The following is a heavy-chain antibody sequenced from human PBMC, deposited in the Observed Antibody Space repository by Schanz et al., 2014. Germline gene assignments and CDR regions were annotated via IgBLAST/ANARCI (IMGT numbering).Heavy chain of an antibody. D-gene: IGHD2-2*01. CDR2: ISGSGGST. V-gene: IGHV3-23*01. CDR3: AKDLLYGAPMPLNHLDY. CDR1: GFTFSSYA. J-gene: IGHJ4*02. Sequence: EVQLLESGGGLVQPGGSLRLSCAASGFTFSSYAMSWVRQAPGKGLEWVSGISGSGGSTYYADSVKGRFTISRVNSKNTLYLRMKGLRAEDTAVYYCAKDLLYGAPMPLNHLDYWGQGTLVTVSS.